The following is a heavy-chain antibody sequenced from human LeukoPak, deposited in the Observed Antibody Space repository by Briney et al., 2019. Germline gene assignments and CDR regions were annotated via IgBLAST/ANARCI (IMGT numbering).Heavy chain of an antibody. D-gene: IGHD1-14*01. CDR3: ARERTGYYMAV. CDR1: GFIVSSNY. J-gene: IGHJ6*03. CDR2: IYTGGST. V-gene: IGHV3-66*01. Sequence: GGSLRLSCAASGFIVSSNYMSWVRQAPGKGLEWVSVIYTGGSTHYADSVKGRFTISRDNSKNTLYLQMNSLRGEDTAIYYCARERTGYYMAVWGKGTTVTISS.